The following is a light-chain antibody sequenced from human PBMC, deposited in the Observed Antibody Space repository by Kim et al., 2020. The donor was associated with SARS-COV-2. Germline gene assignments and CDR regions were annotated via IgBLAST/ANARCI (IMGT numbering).Light chain of an antibody. J-gene: IGKJ1*01. CDR3: QQYDTHQT. CDR1: QSISSW. V-gene: IGKV1-5*03. CDR2: KAS. Sequence: DIQMTQSPSTLSASVGDRVTITCRASQSISSWLAWYQQKPGKAPKLLIYKASNLETGVPSRFSGSGYGTEFTLTISSLQPDDFATYYCQQYDTHQTFGQGTKVDIK.